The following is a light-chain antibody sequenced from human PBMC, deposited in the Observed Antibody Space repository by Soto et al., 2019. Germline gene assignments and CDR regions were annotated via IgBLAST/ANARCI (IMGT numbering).Light chain of an antibody. CDR3: QQYGSSAT. CDR1: QSVSSSY. V-gene: IGKV3-20*01. J-gene: IGKJ5*01. CDR2: GAS. Sequence: TVLAQSPGTLSLSPGERATLSCRASQSVSSSYLAWYQQKPGQAPRLLIYGASSRATGIPDRFSGSGSGTDFTLTISRLEPEDFAVYYCQQYGSSATFGQGTRLEIK.